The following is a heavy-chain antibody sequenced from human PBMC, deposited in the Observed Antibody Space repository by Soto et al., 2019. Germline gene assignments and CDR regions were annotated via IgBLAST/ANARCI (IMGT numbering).Heavy chain of an antibody. J-gene: IGHJ3*02. CDR2: IKSKTDGGTT. D-gene: IGHD3-3*01. Sequence: GGSLRLSCAASGFTFSNAWMSWVRQAPGKGLEWVGRIKSKTDGGTTDYAAPVKGRFTISRDDSKNTLYLQMNSLKTEDTAVYYCTTEYDLWSGYSPHGAFDIWGQGTMVTVSS. CDR1: GFTFSNAW. V-gene: IGHV3-15*01. CDR3: TTEYDLWSGYSPHGAFDI.